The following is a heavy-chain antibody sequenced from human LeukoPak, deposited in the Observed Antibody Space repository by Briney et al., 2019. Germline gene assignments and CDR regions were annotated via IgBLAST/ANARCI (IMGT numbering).Heavy chain of an antibody. CDR1: GFTFSSYE. CDR2: ISSSGSTT. D-gene: IGHD6-19*01. V-gene: IGHV3-48*03. Sequence: PGGSLRLSCTASGFTFSSYEINWVRQAPGKGLEWVSYISSSGSTTYYADSVKGRFTISTDNAKNSLYLQMNSLKAEDTAVYYCARDQGSGWLFDYWGQGTLVTVSS. CDR3: ARDQGSGWLFDY. J-gene: IGHJ4*02.